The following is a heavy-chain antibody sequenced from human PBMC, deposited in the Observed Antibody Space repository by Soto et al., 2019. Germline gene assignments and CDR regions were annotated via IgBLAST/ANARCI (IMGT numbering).Heavy chain of an antibody. V-gene: IGHV3-33*01. CDR2: IWYDGSNK. Sequence: GGSLRLSCAASGFTFSSYGMHWVRQAPGKGLEWVAVIWYDGSNKYYADSVKGRFTISRDNSKNTLYLQMNSLRAEDTAVYYCARDYYDSSGSPSFDYWGQGTLVTVSS. CDR1: GFTFSSYG. CDR3: ARDYYDSSGSPSFDY. D-gene: IGHD3-22*01. J-gene: IGHJ4*02.